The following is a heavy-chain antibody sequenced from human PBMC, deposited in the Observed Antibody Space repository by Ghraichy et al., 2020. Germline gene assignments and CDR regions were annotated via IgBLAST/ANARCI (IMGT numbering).Heavy chain of an antibody. D-gene: IGHD3-9*01. CDR3: TRGRLDDNDNFQGRDSEY. J-gene: IGHJ4*02. CDR1: GFSLSDYT. V-gene: IGHV3-48*02. Sequence: GGSLRLSCVASGFSLSDYTMNWVRQAPGKRLQWVSYINYSGRTTYYADSVKGRFTISRDNAKNSLHLQMNRLRDEDTAVYYCTRGRLDDNDNFQGRDSEYWGQGALVKVSS. CDR2: INYSGRTT.